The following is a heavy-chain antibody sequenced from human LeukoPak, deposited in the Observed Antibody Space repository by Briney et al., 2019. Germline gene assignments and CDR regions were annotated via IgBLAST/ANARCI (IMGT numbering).Heavy chain of an antibody. V-gene: IGHV5-51*01. J-gene: IGHJ6*03. CDR2: IYPGDSDT. CDR1: GYSFTIYW. Sequence: TGESLKISCKGSGYSFTIYWIGWVRQMPGKGLEWMGIIYPGDSDTRYSPSFQGQVTISADKSISTAYLQWSSLKASDTAMYYCARRPSYYYYYMDVWGKGTTVTVSS. CDR3: ARRPSYYYYYMDV.